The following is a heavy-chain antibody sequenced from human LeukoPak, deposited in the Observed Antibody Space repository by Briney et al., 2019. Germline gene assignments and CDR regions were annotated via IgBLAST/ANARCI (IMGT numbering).Heavy chain of an antibody. CDR3: ARVGYGDANFDY. D-gene: IGHD4-17*01. J-gene: IGHJ4*02. CDR1: GHTFTGYY. V-gene: IGHV1-2*02. CDR2: INPNSGGT. Sequence: ASVKVSCTASGHTFTGYYMHWVRQAPGQGLEWMGWINPNSGGTNYAQKFQGRVTMTRDTSISTAYMELSRLRSDDTAVYYCARVGYGDANFDYWGQGTLVTVSS.